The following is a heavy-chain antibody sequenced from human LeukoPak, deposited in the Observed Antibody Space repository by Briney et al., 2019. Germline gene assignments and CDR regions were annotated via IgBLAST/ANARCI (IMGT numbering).Heavy chain of an antibody. J-gene: IGHJ4*02. CDR2: IWYDGSNK. D-gene: IGHD3-22*01. Sequence: GGSLRLSCAASGFTFSSYGMHWVRQAPGKGLEWVAVIWYDGSNKYYADSVKGRFTISRDNSKNTLYPQMNSLRAEDTAVYYCAKDSSGYSYYFDYRAREPWSPSPQ. V-gene: IGHV3-33*06. CDR3: AKDSSGYSYYFDY. CDR1: GFTFSSYG.